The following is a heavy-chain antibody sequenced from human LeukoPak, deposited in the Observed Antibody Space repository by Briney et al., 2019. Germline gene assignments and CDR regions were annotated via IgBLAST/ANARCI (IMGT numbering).Heavy chain of an antibody. Sequence: PSETLSLTCTVSGGSISSGGYYWSWIRQHPGKGLEWIGYIYYSGSTYYNPSLKSRVTISVDTSKNQFSLKLSSVTAADTAVYYCAREIYYDILTGYELGGYAFDIWGQGTMVTVSS. J-gene: IGHJ3*02. CDR1: GGSISSGGYY. D-gene: IGHD3-9*01. V-gene: IGHV4-31*03. CDR3: AREIYYDILTGYELGGYAFDI. CDR2: IYYSGST.